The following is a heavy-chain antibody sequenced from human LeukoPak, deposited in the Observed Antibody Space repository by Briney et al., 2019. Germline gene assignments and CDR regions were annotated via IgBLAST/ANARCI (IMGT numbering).Heavy chain of an antibody. J-gene: IGHJ4*02. CDR2: ISSSGSYI. D-gene: IGHD6-13*01. Sequence: GGSLRLSCAASGFTFSTYDMNWVRQAPGKGLEWVSSISSSGSYIYYADSLKGRFAISRDNAKNSLYLQMNNLRAEDTAVYYCARKDASSLDYWGQGILVTVSS. CDR1: GFTFSTYD. V-gene: IGHV3-21*06. CDR3: ARKDASSLDY.